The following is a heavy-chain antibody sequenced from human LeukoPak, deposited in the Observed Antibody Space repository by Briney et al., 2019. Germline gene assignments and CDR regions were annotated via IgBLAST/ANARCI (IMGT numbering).Heavy chain of an antibody. V-gene: IGHV3-20*04. Sequence: PGGSLRLSCAASGFTFDDYGMSWVRHAPGKGLEWVSGINWNGGSTRYADTVKGRFTISRDNAKTSLYLQMNSLRAEDTALYYCARVNLYSSSWYKSLYYYYYYMDVWGRGTTVTVSS. CDR3: ARVNLYSSSWYKSLYYYYYYMDV. CDR1: GFTFDDYG. D-gene: IGHD6-13*01. J-gene: IGHJ6*03. CDR2: INWNGGST.